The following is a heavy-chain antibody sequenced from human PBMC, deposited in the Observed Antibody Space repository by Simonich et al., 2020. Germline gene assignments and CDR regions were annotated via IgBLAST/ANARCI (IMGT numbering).Heavy chain of an antibody. Sequence: QLQLQESGPGLVKPSETLSLTCTVPGGSISSSSYYWGWIRQPPGKGLEWIGGIYYSGSTYYNPSLKSRVTISVDTSKNQFSLKLRSVTAADTAVYYCARHAGFAFDIWGQGTMVTVSS. V-gene: IGHV4-39*01. CDR3: ARHAGFAFDI. D-gene: IGHD6-13*01. CDR1: GGSISSSSYY. CDR2: IYYSGST. J-gene: IGHJ3*02.